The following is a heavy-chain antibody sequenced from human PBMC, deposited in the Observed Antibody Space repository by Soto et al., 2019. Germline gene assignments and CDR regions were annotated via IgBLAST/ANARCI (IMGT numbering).Heavy chain of an antibody. CDR1: GGSFSGYY. J-gene: IGHJ4*02. CDR2: INHSGST. CDR3: ARGTERVFDY. Sequence: SETLSLTCAVYGGSFSGYYWSWIRQPPGKGLEWIGEINHSGSTNYNPSLKSRVTISVDTSKNQFSLKLSSVTAADTAVYYCARGTERVFDYWGQGTLVTVSS. V-gene: IGHV4-34*01.